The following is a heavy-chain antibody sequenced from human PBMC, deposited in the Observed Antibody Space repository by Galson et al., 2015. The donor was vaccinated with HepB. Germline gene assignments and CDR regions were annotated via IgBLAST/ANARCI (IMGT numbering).Heavy chain of an antibody. Sequence: SLRLSCAASGFTFSSYAMHWVRQAPGKGLEWVAVISYDGSNKYYADSVKGRFTISRDNSKNTLYLQMNSLRAEDTAVYYCARGKEGQPTFDYWGQGTLVTVSS. V-gene: IGHV3-30-3*01. CDR2: ISYDGSNK. D-gene: IGHD1-14*01. CDR1: GFTFSSYA. J-gene: IGHJ4*02. CDR3: ARGKEGQPTFDY.